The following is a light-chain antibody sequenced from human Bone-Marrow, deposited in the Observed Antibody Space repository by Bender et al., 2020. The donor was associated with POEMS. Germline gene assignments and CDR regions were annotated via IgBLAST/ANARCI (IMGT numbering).Light chain of an antibody. J-gene: IGLJ1*01. V-gene: IGLV2-23*02. CDR1: NADLGPHSV. CDR2: EDT. Sequence: QSALTQPASVSESPGQSITVSCTGDNADLGPHSVVSWYQQHPGRVPKLMIYEDTKRPSGVSDRFSASKSGSTASLTISGLQAEDEADYYCFSYDATTTLFVFGSGTKLTVL. CDR3: FSYDATTTLFV.